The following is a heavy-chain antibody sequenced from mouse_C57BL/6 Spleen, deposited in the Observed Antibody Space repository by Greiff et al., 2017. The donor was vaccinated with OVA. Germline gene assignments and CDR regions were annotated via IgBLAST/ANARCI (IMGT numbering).Heavy chain of an antibody. D-gene: IGHD1-3*01. CDR2: ISYDGSN. J-gene: IGHJ2*01. V-gene: IGHV3-6*01. CDR1: GYSITSGYY. Sequence: EVKLMESGPGLVKPSQSLSLTCSVTGYSITSGYYWNWIRQFPGNKLEWMGYISYDGSNNYNPSLKNRISITRDTSKNQFFLKLNSVTTEDTATYYCARDKLLLDYWGQGTTLTVSS. CDR3: ARDKLLLDY.